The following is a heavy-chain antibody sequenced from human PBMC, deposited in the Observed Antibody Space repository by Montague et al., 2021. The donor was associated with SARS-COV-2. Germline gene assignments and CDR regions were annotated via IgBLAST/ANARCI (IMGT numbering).Heavy chain of an antibody. V-gene: IGHV2-70*01. CDR1: GFSLSTSGMC. J-gene: IGHJ4*02. D-gene: IGHD3-9*01. Sequence: PALVKPTQTLTLTCTFSGFSLSTSGMCVSWIRQPPGKALEWLALXXWDDDKYYSTSLKTRLTISKDTSKNQVVLTMTNMDPVDTATYYCARSHYDILTGYYTVYDYGGQGTLVTVSS. CDR3: ARSHYDILTGYYTVYDY. CDR2: XXWDDDK.